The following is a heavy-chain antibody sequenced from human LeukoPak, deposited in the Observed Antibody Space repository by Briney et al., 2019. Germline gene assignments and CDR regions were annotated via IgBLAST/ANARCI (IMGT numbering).Heavy chain of an antibody. Sequence: SETLSLTCAVYGESFSGYYWSWIRQPPGKGLEWIGEINHSGSTNYNPSLKSRVTISVDTSKNQFSLKLSSVTAADTAVYYCARGVRGYEPDYWGQGTLVTVSS. D-gene: IGHD5-18*01. CDR3: ARGVRGYEPDY. CDR2: INHSGST. J-gene: IGHJ4*02. V-gene: IGHV4-34*01. CDR1: GESFSGYY.